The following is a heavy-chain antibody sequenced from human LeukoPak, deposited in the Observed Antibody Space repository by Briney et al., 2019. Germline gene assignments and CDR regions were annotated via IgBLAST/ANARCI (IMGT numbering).Heavy chain of an antibody. V-gene: IGHV3-30*18. J-gene: IGHJ4*02. CDR3: AKEATYYDILTGGIFVDY. Sequence: PGRSLRLSCAASGFTFSSYGMHWVRQAPGKGLEWVAVVSYDGSNKYYADSVKGRFTISRDNSKNTLYLQMNSLRAEDTAVYYCAKEATYYDILTGGIFVDYWGQGTLVTVSS. CDR1: GFTFSSYG. D-gene: IGHD3-9*01. CDR2: VSYDGSNK.